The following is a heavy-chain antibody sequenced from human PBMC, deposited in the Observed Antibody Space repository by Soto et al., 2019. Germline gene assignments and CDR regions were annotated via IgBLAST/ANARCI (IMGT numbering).Heavy chain of an antibody. J-gene: IGHJ6*02. CDR2: IYHSGST. CDR1: DGSIGSYY. V-gene: IGHV4-30-2*01. Sequence: SETLCVTCTVADGSIGSYYWSWTRQPPGKGLEWIGYIYHSGSTYYNPSLKSRVTISVDRSKNQFSLKLSSVTAADTAVYYCARVPDVWGQGTTVTVSS. CDR3: ARVPDV.